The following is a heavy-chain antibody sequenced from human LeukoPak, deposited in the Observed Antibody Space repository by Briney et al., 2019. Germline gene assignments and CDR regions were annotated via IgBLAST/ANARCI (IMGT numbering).Heavy chain of an antibody. D-gene: IGHD3-9*01. CDR1: GGTFSSYA. CDR3: ARGVLRYFDWLDTAMDYYFDY. Sequence: GASVKVSCKASGGTFSSYAISWVRQAPGQGLERMGGIIPIFGTANYAQKFQGRVTITADESTSTAYMELSSLRSEDTAVYYCARGVLRYFDWLDTAMDYYFDYWGQGTLVTVSS. V-gene: IGHV1-69*13. CDR2: IIPIFGTA. J-gene: IGHJ4*02.